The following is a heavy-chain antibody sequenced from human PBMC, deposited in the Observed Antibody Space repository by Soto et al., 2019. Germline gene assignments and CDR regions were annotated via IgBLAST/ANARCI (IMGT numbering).Heavy chain of an antibody. J-gene: IGHJ6*02. D-gene: IGHD2-15*01. CDR2: ISDSGGST. V-gene: IGHV3-23*01. CDR1: GFTFRSYG. Sequence: LRLSCAASGFTFRSYGMSWVRQAPGKGLEWVSGISDSGGSTYFADSVKGRFTISRDNSKNTLYLQVNSLRGEDTAVYYCAKGVSSGGSPLDVWGQGTTVTVSS. CDR3: AKGVSSGGSPLDV.